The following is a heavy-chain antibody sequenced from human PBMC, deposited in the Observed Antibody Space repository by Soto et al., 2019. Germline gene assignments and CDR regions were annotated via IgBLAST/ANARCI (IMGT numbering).Heavy chain of an antibody. CDR1: GGTLSSFITYP. Sequence: QVQLVQSGPEVKKPGSSVKVSCKTSGGTLSSFITYPINWVRQAPGQGPEWMGGIVPNVGTVNYAQRFQGRVTITADNSTGTTYMELNNLRSEDTALYDCASRETGAFLRYFDTWGQGTLVTV. J-gene: IGHJ4*02. CDR2: IVPNVGTV. CDR3: ASRETGAFLRYFDT. V-gene: IGHV1-69*06. D-gene: IGHD3-10*01.